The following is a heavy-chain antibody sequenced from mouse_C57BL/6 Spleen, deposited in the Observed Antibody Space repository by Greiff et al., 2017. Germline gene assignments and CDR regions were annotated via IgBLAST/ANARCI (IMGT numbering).Heavy chain of an antibody. J-gene: IGHJ4*01. CDR3: ARPNYYGKRYYAMDY. CDR2: ISSGSSTI. V-gene: IGHV5-17*01. D-gene: IGHD1-1*01. Sequence: EVHLVESGGGLVKPGGSLKLSCAASGFTFSDYGMHWVRQAPEKGLECVAYISSGSSTIYYADTVKGRFTISRDNAKNTLFLQMTSLRSEDTAMYYCARPNYYGKRYYAMDYWGQGTSVTVSS. CDR1: GFTFSDYG.